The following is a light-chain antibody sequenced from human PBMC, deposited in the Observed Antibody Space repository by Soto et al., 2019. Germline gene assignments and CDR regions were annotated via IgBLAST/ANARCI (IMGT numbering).Light chain of an antibody. CDR2: SNN. J-gene: IGLJ2*01. CDR1: NSNIGSNT. Sequence: QSVLTQPPSASGTPGLRVTISCSGSNSNIGSNTVNWYHQLPGTAPKLLIYSNNQRPSGVPDRFSGSKSGTSASLVISGLQSDDEADYYCAAWDDSLSGVVFGGGTKPPS. V-gene: IGLV1-44*01. CDR3: AAWDDSLSGVV.